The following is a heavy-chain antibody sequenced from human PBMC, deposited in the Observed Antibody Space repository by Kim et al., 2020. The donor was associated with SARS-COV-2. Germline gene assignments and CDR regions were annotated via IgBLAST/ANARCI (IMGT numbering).Heavy chain of an antibody. D-gene: IGHD3-10*01. CDR3: AKAISYGDFGD. CDR1: GFTFSDYA. J-gene: IGHJ4*02. Sequence: GGSPRLSCVASGFTFSDYAMNWVRQAPGKGLEWVSVVSRSGDTKYYADSVRGRFSISRVNSKNILFLQMNTLRADDTAIYYCAKAISYGDFGDWGQGTLVSVSS. CDR2: VSRSGDTK. V-gene: IGHV3-23*01.